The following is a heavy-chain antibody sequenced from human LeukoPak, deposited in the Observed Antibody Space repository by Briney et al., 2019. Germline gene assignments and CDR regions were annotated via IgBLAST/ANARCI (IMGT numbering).Heavy chain of an antibody. CDR1: GGSISSYY. D-gene: IGHD3-10*01. Sequence: SETLSLTRTVSGGSISSYYWSWIRQPPGKGLEWIGYIYYSGSTNYNPSLKSRVTISVDTSKNQFSLKLSSVTAADTAAYYCARDTLRGSYGSGSYYNPLGAFDIWGQGTMVAVSS. J-gene: IGHJ3*02. CDR2: IYYSGST. CDR3: ARDTLRGSYGSGSYYNPLGAFDI. V-gene: IGHV4-59*01.